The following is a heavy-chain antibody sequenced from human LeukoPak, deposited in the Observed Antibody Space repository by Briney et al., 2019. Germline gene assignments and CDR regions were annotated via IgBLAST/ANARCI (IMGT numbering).Heavy chain of an antibody. Sequence: GSLRLSCAASGFTGSGHYMSWVRPASGEGLEWVSVIYSSGSTYYADSVKGRFTISRDNSKNTLYLQMNSLRPEDTAVYYCARDKLPAPWDGMDVWGQGTTVTVSS. J-gene: IGHJ6*02. V-gene: IGHV3-53*01. CDR1: GFTGSGHY. D-gene: IGHD2-2*01. CDR3: ARDKLPAPWDGMDV. CDR2: IYSSGST.